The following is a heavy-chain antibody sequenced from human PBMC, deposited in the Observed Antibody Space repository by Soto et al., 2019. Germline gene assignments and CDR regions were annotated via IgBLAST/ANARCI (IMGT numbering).Heavy chain of an antibody. J-gene: IGHJ6*02. CDR2: IYYSGST. Sequence: ASETLSLTCSVSGGSISSSGYYWAWIRQAPGKGLEWIGYIYYSGSTNYNPSLKSRVTISVDTSKNQFSLKLSSVTAADTAVYYCASQDYYYYGMDVWGQGTTVTVSS. CDR3: ASQDYYYYGMDV. V-gene: IGHV4-61*05. CDR1: GGSISSSGYY.